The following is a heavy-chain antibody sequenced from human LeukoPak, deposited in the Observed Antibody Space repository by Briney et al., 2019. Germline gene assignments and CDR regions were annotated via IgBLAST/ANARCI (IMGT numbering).Heavy chain of an antibody. CDR2: IYYSGST. D-gene: IGHD3-22*01. CDR1: GGTISSGGYY. V-gene: IGHV4-31*03. CDR3: ARTPLDYDSSGHPRPRDDY. Sequence: SETLSLTCTVSGGTISSGGYYWSRIRQHPGKGLEWIGYIYYSGSTYYNPSLKSRVTISIDTSKNQFSLKLTSVTAADTAVYYCARTPLDYDSSGHPRPRDDYWGQGILVTVSS. J-gene: IGHJ4*02.